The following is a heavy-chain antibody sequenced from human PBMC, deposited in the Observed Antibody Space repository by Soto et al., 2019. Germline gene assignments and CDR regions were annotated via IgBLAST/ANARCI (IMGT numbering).Heavy chain of an antibody. V-gene: IGHV1-2*04. CDR3: ARQGGYCSSTSCHDAFDI. Sequence: ASVKVSCKASGYTFTGYYMHWVRQAPGQGLEWMGWINPNSGGTNYAQKFQGWVTMTRDTSISTAYMELSRLRSDDTAVYYCARQGGYCSSTSCHDAFDIWGQGTMVTVSS. CDR1: GYTFTGYY. CDR2: INPNSGGT. J-gene: IGHJ3*02. D-gene: IGHD2-2*01.